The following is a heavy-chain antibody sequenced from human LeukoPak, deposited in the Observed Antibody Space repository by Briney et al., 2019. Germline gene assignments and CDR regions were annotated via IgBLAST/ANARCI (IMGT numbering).Heavy chain of an antibody. D-gene: IGHD2-15*01. J-gene: IGHJ4*02. CDR3: AKATLGSCSGARCYPFDY. Sequence: GGSLRLSCAASGFTFSTYAINWVRQVPGKGLEWVSSITGNGGSTYFADSVKGRFTISRDNSRNTLYLQMNSLRAEDTAVYYCAKATLGSCSGARCYPFDYWGQGTLVTVSS. CDR1: GFTFSTYA. V-gene: IGHV3-23*01. CDR2: ITGNGGST.